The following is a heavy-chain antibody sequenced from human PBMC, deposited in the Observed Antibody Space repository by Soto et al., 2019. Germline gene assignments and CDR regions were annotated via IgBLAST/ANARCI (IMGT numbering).Heavy chain of an antibody. V-gene: IGHV4-59*01. CDR3: ARVNDYYYGMDV. J-gene: IGHJ6*02. CDR2: IYYSGST. CDR1: GGSISSYY. Sequence: QVQLQESGPGLVKPSETLSLTCTVSGGSISSYYWSWIRQPPGKGLEWIGYIYYSGSTNYNPSLTSRVTISVDTSKNQFSLKLSSVTAADTAVYYCARVNDYYYGMDVWGQGTTVTVSS.